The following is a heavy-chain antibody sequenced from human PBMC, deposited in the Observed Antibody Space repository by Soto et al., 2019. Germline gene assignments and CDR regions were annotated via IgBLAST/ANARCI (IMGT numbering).Heavy chain of an antibody. Sequence: DVQLVESGGGVVRPGGSLRLSCAASGFTFGDYAMSWVRQAPGKGLEWVCGINWNGGSSGYADSVEGRFTISRDNAKNSLYLQMNSLRAEDTALYYCARDRIVVAKDAFDIWGQGTMVTVSS. J-gene: IGHJ3*02. V-gene: IGHV3-20*04. CDR2: INWNGGSS. CDR3: ARDRIVVAKDAFDI. CDR1: GFTFGDYA. D-gene: IGHD3-22*01.